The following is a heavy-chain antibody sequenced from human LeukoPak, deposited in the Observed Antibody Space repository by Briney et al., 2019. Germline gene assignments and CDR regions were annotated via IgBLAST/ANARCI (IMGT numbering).Heavy chain of an antibody. V-gene: IGHV3-7*01. Sequence: QPGGSLRLSCAASGFTFSTYWMTWVRQAPGKGLEWVANINQDESEKYYVGSVRGRFTISRDNAKNSLYLQMNNLRAEDTAIYYCSKWGNFGSWNGSPGYFDSWGLGTLVTVS. CDR2: INQDESEK. J-gene: IGHJ4*02. CDR3: SKWGNFGSWNGSPGYFDS. D-gene: IGHD3-3*01. CDR1: GFTFSTYW.